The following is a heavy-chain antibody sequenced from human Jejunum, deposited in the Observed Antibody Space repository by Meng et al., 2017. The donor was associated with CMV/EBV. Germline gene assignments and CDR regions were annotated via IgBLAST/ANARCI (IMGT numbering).Heavy chain of an antibody. D-gene: IGHD2-2*01. Sequence: VSGVSISRYCWSWIRQSPGKGLEWIGYFYYDGTNYNPALKSRATISVDTSKNQFSLQLSSVTAADTAVYYCARESTSRGKYYSDYWGQGTLVTVSS. CDR3: ARESTSRGKYYSDY. J-gene: IGHJ4*02. CDR2: FYYDGT. V-gene: IGHV4-59*01. CDR1: GVSISRYC.